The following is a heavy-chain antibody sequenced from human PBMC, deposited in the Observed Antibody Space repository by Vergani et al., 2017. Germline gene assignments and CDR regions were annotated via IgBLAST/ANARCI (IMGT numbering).Heavy chain of an antibody. J-gene: IGHJ4*02. D-gene: IGHD2-21*02. CDR3: AKDEESTYCGGDCATGADY. CDR2: INSDGSST. CDR1: GFTFSSYW. V-gene: IGHV3-74*01. Sequence: EVQLVESGGGLVQPGGSLRLSCAASGFTFSSYWMHWVRQAPGKGLVWVSRINSDGSSTSYSASVKGRFTISRDNSKNTLYLQMNSLRAEDTAVYYCAKDEESTYCGGDCATGADYWGQGTLVTVSS.